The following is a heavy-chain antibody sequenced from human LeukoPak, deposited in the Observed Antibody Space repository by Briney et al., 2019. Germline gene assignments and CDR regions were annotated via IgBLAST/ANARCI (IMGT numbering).Heavy chain of an antibody. CDR2: MNPNSGNT. CDR3: ARSGWELLSSDY. CDR1: GYTFTSYD. Sequence: ASVKVSCKASGYTFTSYDINWARQATGQGLEWMGWMNPNSGNTGYAQKFQGRVTMTRDTSTSTVYMELSSLRSEDTAVYYCARSGWELLSSDYWGQGTLVTVSS. J-gene: IGHJ4*02. V-gene: IGHV1-8*02. D-gene: IGHD1-26*01.